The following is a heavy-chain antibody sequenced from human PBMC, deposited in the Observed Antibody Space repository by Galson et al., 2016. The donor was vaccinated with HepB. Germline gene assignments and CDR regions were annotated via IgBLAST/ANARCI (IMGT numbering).Heavy chain of an antibody. CDR3: ARARYQLLDDRQSHYYYGMDV. J-gene: IGHJ6*02. V-gene: IGHV4-34*12. D-gene: IGHD2-2*01. CDR2: IIHSGTT. Sequence: SETLSLTCAVYGGTFSGYFWSWVRRPPGKGLEWIGEIIHSGTTNYNPSLKSRVTISVDTSKNQFSLRLSSVTAADTAVDYCARARYQLLDDRQSHYYYGMDVWGQGTRVTVPS. CDR1: GGTFSGYF.